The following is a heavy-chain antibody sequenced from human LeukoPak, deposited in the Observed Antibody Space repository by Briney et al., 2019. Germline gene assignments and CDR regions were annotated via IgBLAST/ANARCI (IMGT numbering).Heavy chain of an antibody. V-gene: IGHV3-33*01. CDR1: GFAFNAYA. Sequence: GGSLRLSCAASGFAFNAYAMHWVRQAPGQGLEWVALIWHDGSHKFYSNSVRGQFTISRDNSKNTVSLQMNNLRPEDTAVYYCAREFFGSGSYPDFWGQGTQVTVSS. CDR2: IWHDGSHK. D-gene: IGHD3-10*01. J-gene: IGHJ4*02. CDR3: AREFFGSGSYPDF.